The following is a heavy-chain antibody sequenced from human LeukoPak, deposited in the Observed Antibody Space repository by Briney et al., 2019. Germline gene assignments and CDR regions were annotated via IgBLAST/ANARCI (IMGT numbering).Heavy chain of an antibody. J-gene: IGHJ2*01. V-gene: IGHV3-30*18. CDR2: ILYDGSNK. CDR1: GVTFSSYG. Sequence: GGSLRLSCAASGVTFSSYGMQWVGRAPGEGREGVAVILYDGSNKYYADSVKGRFTISRDNSKNPLYLRMNSVRAEDTAVYYCANPWYYYDRSGYYGRYFDLWGRGTLVTVS. CDR3: ANPWYYYDRSGYYGRYFDL. D-gene: IGHD3-22*01.